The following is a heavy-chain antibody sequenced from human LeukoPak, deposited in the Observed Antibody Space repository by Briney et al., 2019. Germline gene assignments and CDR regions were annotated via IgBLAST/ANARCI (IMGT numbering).Heavy chain of an antibody. CDR3: ARGGTGDSIFFDM. D-gene: IGHD3-22*01. V-gene: IGHV4-39*07. CDR1: GGSISSRSYF. CDR2: IYYSGST. J-gene: IGHJ3*02. Sequence: PSETLSLTCTASGGSISSRSYFWAWIRQPPGKGLEWIGSIYYSGSTYYNPSLKSRVTISEDTSKNQFSLKLTSVTAADTAIYKCARGGTGDSIFFDMWGQGTMVTVSS.